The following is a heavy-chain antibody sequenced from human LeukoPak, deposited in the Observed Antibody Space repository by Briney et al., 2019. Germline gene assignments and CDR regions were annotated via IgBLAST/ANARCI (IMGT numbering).Heavy chain of an antibody. CDR3: ASVRGSARDGGYFDY. CDR1: GYTFTGYY. V-gene: IGHV1-2*02. J-gene: IGHJ4*02. CDR2: TNPNSGGT. D-gene: IGHD2-15*01. Sequence: GASVKVSCKASGYTFTGYYMHWVRQAPGQGLEWMGWTNPNSGGTNYAQKFQGRVTMTRDTSISTAYMELSRLRSDDTAVYYCASVRGSARDGGYFDYWGQGTLVTVSS.